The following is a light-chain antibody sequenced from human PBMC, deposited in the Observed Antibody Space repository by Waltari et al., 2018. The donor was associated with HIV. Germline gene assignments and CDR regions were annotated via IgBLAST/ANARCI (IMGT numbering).Light chain of an antibody. V-gene: IGLV1-40*01. Sequence: QSVLTQPPSVSGAPGQRVTISCTGSSSNIGAGYEVHSYQQLPGTAPKLLIYGNSNRPSGVPDRFSGSKSGTSASLAITGLQAEDEADYYCQSYDSSLSGSVVFGGGTKLTVL. CDR2: GNS. J-gene: IGLJ2*01. CDR3: QSYDSSLSGSVV. CDR1: SSNIGAGYE.